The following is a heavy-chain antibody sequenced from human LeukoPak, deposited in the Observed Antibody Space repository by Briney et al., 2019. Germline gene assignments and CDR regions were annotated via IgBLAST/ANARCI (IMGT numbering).Heavy chain of an antibody. J-gene: IGHJ6*02. CDR3: AKTYGIAVAGSYYYHGMTV. CDR2: ISGGGGST. Sequence: PGGSLRLSCAASGFTFSSYAMSWVRQAPGKGLEWVSGISGGGGSTFYADSVKGRFTISRDNSKNTLDLQMDNLRAEDTALYHCAKTYGIAVAGSYYYHGMTVWGQGTTVTVSS. D-gene: IGHD6-19*01. V-gene: IGHV3-23*01. CDR1: GFTFSSYA.